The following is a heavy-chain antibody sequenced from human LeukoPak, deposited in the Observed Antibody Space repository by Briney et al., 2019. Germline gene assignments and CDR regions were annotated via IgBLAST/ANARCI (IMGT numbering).Heavy chain of an antibody. Sequence: SVKVSCKASGDTFSSYAISWVRQAPGQGREWMGGIIPILGAANYAQKFQGRVTITEDETTSTAYMELSSRRSEDTVVYYCARIYDFWSGPLSFDIWGQGTMVTVSS. CDR2: IIPILGAA. CDR1: GDTFSSYA. J-gene: IGHJ3*02. D-gene: IGHD3-3*01. CDR3: ARIYDFWSGPLSFDI. V-gene: IGHV1-69*13.